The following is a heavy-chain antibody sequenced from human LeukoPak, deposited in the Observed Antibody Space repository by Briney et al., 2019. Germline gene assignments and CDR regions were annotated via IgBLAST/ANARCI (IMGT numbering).Heavy chain of an antibody. CDR1: GFTLSSYA. CDR2: MSASGGTT. D-gene: IGHD5-24*01. J-gene: IGHJ4*02. CDR3: AKEIGRDDYNRCDY. V-gene: IGHV3-23*01. Sequence: PGGSLRLSCAAAGFTLSSYAMNWVRQTPGEGLEWVSGMSASGGTTYADSVKGRFTNSRDTSKNTLYLQMDALRAEDTAIYFCAKEIGRDDYNRCDYWGQGTPVTVSS.